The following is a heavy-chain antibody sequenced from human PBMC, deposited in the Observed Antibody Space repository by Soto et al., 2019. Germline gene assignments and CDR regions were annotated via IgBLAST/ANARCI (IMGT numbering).Heavy chain of an antibody. Sequence: SETLSLTCAVYGGSFSGYYWSWIRQPPGKGLEWIGEINHSGSTNYNPSLKSRVTISVDTSKNQFSLKLSSVTAADTAVYYCASRQRDYPLDAFDIWGQGTMVTVSS. D-gene: IGHD4-17*01. CDR3: ASRQRDYPLDAFDI. J-gene: IGHJ3*02. CDR1: GGSFSGYY. CDR2: INHSGST. V-gene: IGHV4-34*01.